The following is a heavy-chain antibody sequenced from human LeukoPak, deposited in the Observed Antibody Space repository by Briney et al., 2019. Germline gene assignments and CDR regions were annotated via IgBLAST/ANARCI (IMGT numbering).Heavy chain of an antibody. D-gene: IGHD6-13*01. Sequence: ASVKVSCKASGYTFTGYYMHWVRQAPGQGLEWMGWINPNSGGTNYAQKFQGRVTMTRDTSISTAYMELSRLRSDDTAVYYCARVIAAAAPVDGFDPWGRGTLVTVSS. CDR1: GYTFTGYY. J-gene: IGHJ5*02. V-gene: IGHV1-2*02. CDR2: INPNSGGT. CDR3: ARVIAAAAPVDGFDP.